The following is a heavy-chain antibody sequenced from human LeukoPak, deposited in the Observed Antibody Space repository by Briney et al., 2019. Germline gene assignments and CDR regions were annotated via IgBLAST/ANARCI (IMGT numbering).Heavy chain of an antibody. CDR1: GFTFSSYG. D-gene: IGHD2-15*01. Sequence: GGSLRLSCAASGFTFSSYGMSWVRQAPGKGLEWVSAISGSGGSTYYADSVKGRFTISRDNSKNTLYLQMNSLRAEDTAVYYCAKLVTYCSGGSCYYWFDPWGQGTLVTVSS. V-gene: IGHV3-23*01. CDR3: AKLVTYCSGGSCYYWFDP. J-gene: IGHJ5*02. CDR2: ISGSGGST.